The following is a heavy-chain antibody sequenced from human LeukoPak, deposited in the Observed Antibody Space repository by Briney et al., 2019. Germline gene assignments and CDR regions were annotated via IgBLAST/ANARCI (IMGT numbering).Heavy chain of an antibody. D-gene: IGHD3-22*01. CDR1: GFTFSSYA. CDR2: ISYDGSNK. Sequence: GRSLRLSCAASGFTFSSYAMHWVRQAPGKGLEWVAVISYDGSNKYYADSVKGRFTISRDNSKNTLYLQMNSLRAEDTAVYYCARESPTYDLYYYDSSGYFDYWGQGTLVTVSS. V-gene: IGHV3-30*04. J-gene: IGHJ4*02. CDR3: ARESPTYDLYYYDSSGYFDY.